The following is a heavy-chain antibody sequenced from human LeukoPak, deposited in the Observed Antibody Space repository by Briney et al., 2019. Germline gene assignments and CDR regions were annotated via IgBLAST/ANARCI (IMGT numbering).Heavy chain of an antibody. Sequence: GGSLRLSCAASGFTFSSYWMHWVRQAPGKGLVWVSRINSDGSSTSYADSVKGRFTISRDNAKNTLYLQMNSLRAEDTAVYYCARVYYDGPLDYWGQGTLVTVSS. D-gene: IGHD3-22*01. J-gene: IGHJ4*02. CDR2: INSDGSST. CDR3: ARVYYDGPLDY. CDR1: GFTFSSYW. V-gene: IGHV3-74*01.